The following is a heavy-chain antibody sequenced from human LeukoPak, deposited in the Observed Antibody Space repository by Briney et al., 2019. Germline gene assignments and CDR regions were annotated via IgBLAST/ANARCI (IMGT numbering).Heavy chain of an antibody. CDR3: APREGRQQLVQ. D-gene: IGHD6-13*01. CDR2: ISSSSSYI. V-gene: IGHV3-21*01. J-gene: IGHJ4*02. Sequence: GGSLRLSCAASGFTFSSYAMSWVRQAPGKGLEWVSSISSSSSYIYYADSVKGRFTISRDNAKNSLYLQMNSLRAEDTAVYYCAPREGRQQLVQWGQGTLVTVSS. CDR1: GFTFSSYA.